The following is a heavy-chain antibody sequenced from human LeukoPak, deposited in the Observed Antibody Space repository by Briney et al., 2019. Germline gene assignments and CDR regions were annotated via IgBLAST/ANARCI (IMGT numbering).Heavy chain of an antibody. Sequence: AASVKVSCKASGYTFIDYYIHWMRQAPGQGLEWMGWMNPNNGGINYEQKFQGRVTMTRDTSTATAYMELRSLRSDDTAVYYCARGLEWLTRRHTWFDPWGQGTLVTVSS. CDR2: MNPNNGGI. D-gene: IGHD3-3*01. CDR3: ARGLEWLTRRHTWFDP. CDR1: GYTFIDYY. V-gene: IGHV1-2*02. J-gene: IGHJ5*02.